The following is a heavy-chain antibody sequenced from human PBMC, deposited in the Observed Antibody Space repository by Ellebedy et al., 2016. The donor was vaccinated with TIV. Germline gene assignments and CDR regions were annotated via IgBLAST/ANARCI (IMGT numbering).Heavy chain of an antibody. CDR3: ARDWAEAGPVLDSSGYYLANWFDP. CDR2: ISAYNGNT. V-gene: IGHV1-18*04. CDR1: GYTFSSFF. J-gene: IGHJ5*02. D-gene: IGHD3-22*01. Sequence: AASVKVSCKASGYTFSSFFMHWVRQAPGQGLEWMGWISAYNGNTNYAQKLQGRVTMTTDTSTSTAYMELSSLRSEDTAVYYCARDWAEAGPVLDSSGYYLANWFDPWGQGTLVTVSS.